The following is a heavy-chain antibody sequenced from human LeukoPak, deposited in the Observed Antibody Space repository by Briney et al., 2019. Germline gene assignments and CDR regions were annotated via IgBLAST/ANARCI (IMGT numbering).Heavy chain of an antibody. V-gene: IGHV5-51*03. CDR2: IFPGDSDT. CDR1: GYRFTSYW. J-gene: IGHJ4*02. CDR3: ARLYGDYVHDY. D-gene: IGHD4-17*01. Sequence: GESLKISCQVSGYRFTSYWVGWVRQMPGKGLEWMGIIFPGDSDTIYSPSFQGQVTISADKSISTAYLQWSSLKASDTAMYYCARLYGDYVHDYWGQGTLVTVSS.